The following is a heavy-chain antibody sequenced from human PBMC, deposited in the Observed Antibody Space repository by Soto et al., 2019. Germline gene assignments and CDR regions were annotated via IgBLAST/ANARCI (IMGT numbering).Heavy chain of an antibody. D-gene: IGHD3-10*01. J-gene: IGHJ4*02. CDR2: IYYSGST. Sequence: KPSETLSLTCTVSGASISSGGYYWSWIRQHPGRGLECIGYIYYSGSTDYSPSLKSRLTLSVDTSNNQFSLDLSSVTAADTAVYYCASGSTYFYGSGTYGFDFWGQGTPVTVSS. CDR3: ASGSTYFYGSGTYGFDF. CDR1: GASISSGGYY. V-gene: IGHV4-31*03.